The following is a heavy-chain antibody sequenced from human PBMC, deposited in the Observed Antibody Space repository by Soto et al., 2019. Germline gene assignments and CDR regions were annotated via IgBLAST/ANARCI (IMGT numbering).Heavy chain of an antibody. V-gene: IGHV2-5*02. CDR1: GFSLRTSGVG. CDR2: IYWDDDK. CDR3: AYRQEYRGSWDSGWFDP. J-gene: IGHJ5*02. D-gene: IGHD6-6*01. Sequence: SGPTLVNPTQTLTLTCTFSGFSLRTSGVGVGWIRQPPGKALEWLALIYWDDDKRYSPSLKNRLTINKDTSKNQVVLTMTNMDPVDTSTYFCAYRQEYRGSWDSGWFDPWGQGTLVTVSS.